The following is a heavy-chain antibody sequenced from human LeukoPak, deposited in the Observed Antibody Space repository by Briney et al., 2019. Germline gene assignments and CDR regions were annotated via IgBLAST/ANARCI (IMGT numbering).Heavy chain of an antibody. J-gene: IGHJ4*02. CDR3: ARGRRLHKRFDY. CDR1: GYSISSGYY. Sequence: SETLSLTCTVSGYSISSGYYWSWIRQPPGKGLEWIGEINHSGSTNYNPSLKSRVTISVDTSKNQFSLKLSSVTAADTAVYYCARGRRLHKRFDYWGQGTLVTVSS. V-gene: IGHV4-38-2*02. CDR2: INHSGST. D-gene: IGHD5-24*01.